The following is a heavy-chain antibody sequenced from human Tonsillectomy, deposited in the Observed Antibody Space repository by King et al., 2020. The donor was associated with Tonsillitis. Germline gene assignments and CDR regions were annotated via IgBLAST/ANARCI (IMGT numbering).Heavy chain of an antibody. V-gene: IGHV3-43*01. Sequence: VQLVESGGVVVQPGGSLRLSCAASGFSFDDYTIHWVRQAPGKGLEWVSLITWDGGSTYFADSVKGRFTISRDKSKNSLYLQMNSLRTEDTDLYYCAKTSDPIVVVTAPLGYWGQGTLVTVSS. CDR2: ITWDGGST. J-gene: IGHJ4*02. D-gene: IGHD2-21*02. CDR3: AKTSDPIVVVTAPLGY. CDR1: GFSFDDYT.